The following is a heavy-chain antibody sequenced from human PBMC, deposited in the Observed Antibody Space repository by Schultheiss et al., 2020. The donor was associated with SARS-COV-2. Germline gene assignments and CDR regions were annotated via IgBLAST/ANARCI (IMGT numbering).Heavy chain of an antibody. CDR1: GSTFSSYA. Sequence: SVKVSCKASGSTFSSYAISWVRQAPGQGLEWMGGIIPIFGTANYAQKFQGRVTITADKSTSTAYMELSSLRSEDTAIYYCARAYSYGPRYYYMDVWGKGTTVTVSS. CDR2: IIPIFGTA. D-gene: IGHD5-18*01. CDR3: ARAYSYGPRYYYMDV. J-gene: IGHJ6*03. V-gene: IGHV1-69*06.